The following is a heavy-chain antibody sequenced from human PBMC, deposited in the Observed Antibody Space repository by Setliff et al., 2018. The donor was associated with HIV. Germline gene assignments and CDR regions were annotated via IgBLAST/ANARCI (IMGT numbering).Heavy chain of an antibody. CDR3: ARDPSDGYGHFDY. CDR1: GGSISGYY. D-gene: IGHD5-18*01. V-gene: IGHV4-4*08. Sequence: SETLSLTCTVSGGSISGYYWSWIRQPPGKGLEWIGRFTNRGSTDYNPSLKSRVTISIDRSRNQFSLKLSAVTAADTAVYFCARDPSDGYGHFDYWGQGALVTVSS. J-gene: IGHJ4*02. CDR2: FTNRGST.